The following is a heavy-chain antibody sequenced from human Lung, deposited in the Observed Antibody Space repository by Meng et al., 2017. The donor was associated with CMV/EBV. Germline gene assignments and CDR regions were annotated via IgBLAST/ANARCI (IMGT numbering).Heavy chain of an antibody. D-gene: IGHD2/OR15-2a*01. J-gene: IGHJ4*02. CDR2: LIPVLNKA. CDR1: GGSFSTYT. V-gene: IGHV1-69*10. Sequence: QVQLGNSGAEVKKPGSSGKVACKTSGGSFSTYTFSWVRQAPGQGLEWMGGLIPVLNKAKSAPRFQDRVTFTADETTTTAYMELSSLTFEGTAVYFCARGRGNQPLFDFWGQGTLVTVSS. CDR3: ARGRGNQPLFDF.